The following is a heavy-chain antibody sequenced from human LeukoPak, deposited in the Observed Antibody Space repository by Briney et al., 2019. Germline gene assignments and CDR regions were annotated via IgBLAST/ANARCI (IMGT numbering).Heavy chain of an antibody. V-gene: IGHV1-18*01. D-gene: IGHD3-10*01. CDR3: AVNTYGSGSYSNDY. CDR1: GYTFTSYG. J-gene: IGHJ4*02. CDR2: ISAYNGNT. Sequence: GASVKVSCKASGYTFTSYGISWVRQAPGQGLERMGWISAYNGNTNYAQKLQGRVTMTTDTSTSTAYMELRSLRSDDTAVYYCAVNTYGSGSYSNDYWGQGTLVTVSS.